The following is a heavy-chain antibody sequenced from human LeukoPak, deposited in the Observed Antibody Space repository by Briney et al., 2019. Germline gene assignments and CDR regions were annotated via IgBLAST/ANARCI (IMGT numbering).Heavy chain of an antibody. J-gene: IGHJ3*02. CDR3: ARDPGYAFDI. D-gene: IGHD6-25*01. CDR1: GGSISTYY. V-gene: IGHV4-59*01. CDR2: IYYSGTT. Sequence: SETLSLTCTVSGGSISTYYWSWIRQPPGEGLEWIGSIYYSGTTNSNPSLKSRATISVDTSKNHLSLKVSSVTAADTAVYYCARDPGYAFDIWGQGTMVTVSS.